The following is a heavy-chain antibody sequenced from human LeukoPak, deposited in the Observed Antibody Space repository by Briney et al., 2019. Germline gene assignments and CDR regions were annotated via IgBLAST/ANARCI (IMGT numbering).Heavy chain of an antibody. J-gene: IGHJ4*02. D-gene: IGHD3-22*01. CDR3: AKADGIYYDSSDSFDY. CDR2: ISGSGGST. CDR1: GFTFSSYS. Sequence: PGGSLRLSCAASGFTFSSYSMSWVRQAPGKGLEWVSGISGSGGSTHYADSVKGRFTISRDNSKDTLYLQMNSLRAEDTAVYYCAKADGIYYDSSDSFDYWGQGTLVTVSS. V-gene: IGHV3-23*01.